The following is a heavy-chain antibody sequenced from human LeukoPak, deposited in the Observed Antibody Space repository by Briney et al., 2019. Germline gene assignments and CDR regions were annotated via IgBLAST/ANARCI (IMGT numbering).Heavy chain of an antibody. Sequence: SVTLSLTCAVYGGSLSGYYWSWIRQPPGKGLEWIGEINHSGSPNYNPSLKSRVTISIDTSKNQFSLKLSPVTAADTAVYYCARDLSDYYGSGSYRPIDAFDIWGQGTMVTVSS. D-gene: IGHD3-10*01. J-gene: IGHJ3*02. CDR3: ARDLSDYYGSGSYRPIDAFDI. CDR1: GGSLSGYY. V-gene: IGHV4-34*01. CDR2: INHSGSP.